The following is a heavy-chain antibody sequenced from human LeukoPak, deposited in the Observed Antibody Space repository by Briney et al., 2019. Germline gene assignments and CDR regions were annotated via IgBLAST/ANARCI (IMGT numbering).Heavy chain of an antibody. CDR2: INPNSGGA. D-gene: IGHD1-26*01. Sequence: ASVKVSCKASGYTFTGYYMHWVRQAPGQGLEWMGWINPNSGGANYEQKFQGRVTMTTDTSISTAYTELSRLRSDDTAVYYCARDGSGSYYGWSDPWGQGTLVTVSS. CDR1: GYTFTGYY. CDR3: ARDGSGSYYGWSDP. V-gene: IGHV1-2*02. J-gene: IGHJ5*02.